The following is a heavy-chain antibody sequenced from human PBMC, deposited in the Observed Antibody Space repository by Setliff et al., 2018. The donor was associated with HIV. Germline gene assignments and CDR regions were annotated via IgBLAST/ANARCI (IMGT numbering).Heavy chain of an antibody. Sequence: PSETLSLTCTVSGGSISSYYWSWIRQPPGKGLEWIGYIYYSGSTNYNPSLKSRVTISVDTSKNQFSLKLTSVTAADTAVYYCARHMTIPGVAVTPVDYWGQGALVTVSS. J-gene: IGHJ4*02. V-gene: IGHV4-59*08. CDR1: GGSISSYY. CDR3: ARHMTIPGVAVTPVDY. D-gene: IGHD3-3*01. CDR2: IYYSGST.